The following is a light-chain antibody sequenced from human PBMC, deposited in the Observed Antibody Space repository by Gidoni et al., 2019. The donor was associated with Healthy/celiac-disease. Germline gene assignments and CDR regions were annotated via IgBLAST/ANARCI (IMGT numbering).Light chain of an antibody. Sequence: DIQMTQSPSSLSASVGDRVTITCRASQGISNYLPWYQQKPGKVPQLLIYAASTLQSGVPSRISGSGSGADFIITISSLQPDDVATYYCQKYNSAPFTFXPXTKVDIK. V-gene: IGKV1-27*01. CDR1: QGISNY. CDR3: QKYNSAPFT. CDR2: AAS. J-gene: IGKJ3*01.